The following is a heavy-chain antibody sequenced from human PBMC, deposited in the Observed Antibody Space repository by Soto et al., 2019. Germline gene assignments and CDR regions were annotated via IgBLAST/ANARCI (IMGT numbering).Heavy chain of an antibody. V-gene: IGHV4-59*08. CDR3: ARHAPGGPFDS. J-gene: IGHJ4*02. Sequence: SETLSLTCTVSGGSISSYCWSWIRQSPGKGLEWIGYIFYSGNTNYNPSLNSRVTLSVDTSKNQFSLKLTSVTAADTAVYYCARHAPGGPFDSWGQGTLVTVSS. CDR1: GGSISSYC. CDR2: IFYSGNT.